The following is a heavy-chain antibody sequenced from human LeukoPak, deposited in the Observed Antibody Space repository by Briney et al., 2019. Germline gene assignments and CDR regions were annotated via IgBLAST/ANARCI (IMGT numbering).Heavy chain of an antibody. Sequence: PGGSLRLSCAASGFTFSSYGMHWVRQAPGKGLEWVAVISYDRSNEYYADSVKGRFTISRDNSKNTLYLQMNSLRAEDTAVYYCARVDDSSGYYYGELLGYFDLWGRGTLVTVSS. CDR3: ARVDDSSGYYYGELLGYFDL. J-gene: IGHJ2*01. V-gene: IGHV3-30*03. D-gene: IGHD3-22*01. CDR2: ISYDRSNE. CDR1: GFTFSSYG.